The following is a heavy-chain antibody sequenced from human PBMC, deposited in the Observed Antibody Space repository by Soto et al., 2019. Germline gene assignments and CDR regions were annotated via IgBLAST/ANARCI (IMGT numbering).Heavy chain of an antibody. V-gene: IGHV4-30-4*01. CDR2: IYYSGST. Sequence: PSETLSLTCTVSGGSISSGDYYWSWIRQHPGKGLEWIGYIYYSGSTYYNPSLKSRVTISVDTSKNQFSLKLSSVTAADTAVYYCADSSGYPDAFDIWGQGTMVTVSS. D-gene: IGHD3-22*01. CDR1: GGSISSGDYY. CDR3: ADSSGYPDAFDI. J-gene: IGHJ3*02.